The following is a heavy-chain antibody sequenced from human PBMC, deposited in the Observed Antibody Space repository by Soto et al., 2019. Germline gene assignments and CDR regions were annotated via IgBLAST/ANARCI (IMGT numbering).Heavy chain of an antibody. CDR2: ISNSTI. D-gene: IGHD3-22*01. V-gene: IGHV3-48*01. CDR1: GFTFSSYN. J-gene: IGHJ5*02. Sequence: GGSLRLSCAASGFTFSSYNMNWVRQAPGKGLEWVSYISNSTIYYAESVKGRFTISRDNAKNSLYLQMKSLRAEDTAVYYCAREGDSSGWYNWFDPWGQGTLVTVSS. CDR3: AREGDSSGWYNWFDP.